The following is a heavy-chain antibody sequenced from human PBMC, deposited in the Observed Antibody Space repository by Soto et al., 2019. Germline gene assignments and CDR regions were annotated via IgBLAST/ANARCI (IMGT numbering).Heavy chain of an antibody. CDR2: ISGSGGST. J-gene: IGHJ6*03. V-gene: IGHV3-23*01. CDR1: GFTFSSYA. CDR3: AKGKQQRNYNYYYMDV. D-gene: IGHD6-13*01. Sequence: GGSLRLSCAASGFTFSSYAMSWVRQAPGKGLEWVSAISGSGGSTYYADSVKGRFTISRDNSKNTLYLQMNSLRAEDTAVYYCAKGKQQRNYNYYYMDVWGKGTTVTVSS.